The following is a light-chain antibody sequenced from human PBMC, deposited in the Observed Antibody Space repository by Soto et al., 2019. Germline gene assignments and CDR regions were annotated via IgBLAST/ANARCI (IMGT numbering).Light chain of an antibody. J-gene: IGLJ1*01. CDR2: SND. V-gene: IGLV1-44*01. CDR1: SSNIGSNT. Sequence: QSVLTHPPSASGTPGQRVTISCSGSSSNIGSNTVNWYQHLPGAAPKLLIQSNDQRPSGVPDRFSGSQSGTSASLAISGLQSEDEADYYCAVWDDRLNGYVFGTGTKVTVL. CDR3: AVWDDRLNGYV.